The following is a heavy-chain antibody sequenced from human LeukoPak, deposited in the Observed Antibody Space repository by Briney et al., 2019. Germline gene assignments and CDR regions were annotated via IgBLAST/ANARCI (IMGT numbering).Heavy chain of an antibody. D-gene: IGHD3-22*01. Sequence: ASVKVSCKASGYTFTGYYMHWVRQAPGQGLEWMGWINPNSGGTNYAQKFQGRVTMTRDTSISTAYMELSRLRSDDTAVYYCARDQGYYYDSSGYDYWGQGTLVTVSS. CDR1: GYTFTGYY. CDR2: INPNSGGT. CDR3: ARDQGYYYDSSGYDY. V-gene: IGHV1-2*02. J-gene: IGHJ4*02.